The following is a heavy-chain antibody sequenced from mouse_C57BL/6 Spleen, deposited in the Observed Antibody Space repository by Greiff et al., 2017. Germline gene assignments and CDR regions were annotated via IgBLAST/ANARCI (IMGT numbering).Heavy chain of an antibody. CDR3: AKAYGSSYDWYFDV. D-gene: IGHD1-1*01. CDR1: GYTFTSYW. CDR2: IDPSDSET. V-gene: IGHV1-52*01. J-gene: IGHJ1*03. Sequence: QVQLQQPGAELVRPGSSVKLSCKASGYTFTSYWMHWVKQRPIQGLEWIGNIDPSDSETHYNKKFKDKATLTVDKSSSTAYMQLSSLTSEDSAVYYCAKAYGSSYDWYFDVWGTGTTVTVSS.